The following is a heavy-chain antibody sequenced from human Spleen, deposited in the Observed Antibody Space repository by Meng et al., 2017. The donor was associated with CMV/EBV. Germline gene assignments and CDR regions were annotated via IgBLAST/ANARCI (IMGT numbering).Heavy chain of an antibody. CDR1: GFTFSSYS. CDR2: ISSSSSYI. V-gene: IGHV3-21*01. CDR3: ASDTGWGAVAGTLDY. Sequence: GGSLRLSCAASGFTFSSYSMNWVRQAPGKGLEWVSSISSSSSYIYYADSVKGRFTISRDNAKNSLYLQMNSLRAEDTAVYYCASDTGWGAVAGTLDYWGQGTLVTVSS. D-gene: IGHD6-19*01. J-gene: IGHJ4*02.